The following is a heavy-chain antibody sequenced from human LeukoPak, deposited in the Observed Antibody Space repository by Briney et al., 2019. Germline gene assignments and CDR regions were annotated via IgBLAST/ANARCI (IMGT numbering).Heavy chain of an antibody. J-gene: IGHJ5*02. CDR2: INPNSGDT. CDR3: ARAHNLDTRGYSYHFDH. V-gene: IGHV1-2*02. CDR1: GYTFTDYY. Sequence: ASVKVSFKASGYTFTDYYIHWVRQAPGQGPEWMAWINPNSGDTKYAPQFQGRVTLTRDTAITTGDMQLSRLTSDDTALYYCARAHNLDTRGYSYHFDHWGQGTLVTVTS. D-gene: IGHD3-22*01.